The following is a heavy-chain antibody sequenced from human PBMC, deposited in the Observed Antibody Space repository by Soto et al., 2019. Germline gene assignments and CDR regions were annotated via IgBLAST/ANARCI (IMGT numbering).Heavy chain of an antibody. V-gene: IGHV4-34*01. CDR1: GGSFSGYS. J-gene: IGHJ4*02. D-gene: IGHD2-8*02. CDR2: INHSGST. CDR3: ARDKITGLFDY. Sequence: QVQLQQWGAGLLKPSETLSPPCAVYGGSFSGYSWTWIRQPPGTGLEWIGEINHSGSTNYNPSLKSRVTISVDTSKNQFSLKLTSVTAADTAVYYCARDKITGLFDYWGQGTLVTVSS.